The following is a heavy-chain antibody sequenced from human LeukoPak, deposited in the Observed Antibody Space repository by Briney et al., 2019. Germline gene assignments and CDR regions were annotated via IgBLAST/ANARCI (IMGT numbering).Heavy chain of an antibody. CDR2: ISTYNANT. CDR3: ARSYDILTGYYRY. D-gene: IGHD3-9*01. V-gene: IGHV1-18*01. Sequence: ASVKVSCKPSGSTYTSYGISWMRQAPGQGLEWMGWISTYNANTQYAQKFQGRVTMTTDTSTSTAYMELRSLRSDDTAVYYCARSYDILTGYYRYWGQGTLVTVSS. CDR1: GSTYTSYG. J-gene: IGHJ4*02.